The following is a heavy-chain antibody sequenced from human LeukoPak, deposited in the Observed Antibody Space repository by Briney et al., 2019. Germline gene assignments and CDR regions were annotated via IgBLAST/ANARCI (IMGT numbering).Heavy chain of an antibody. V-gene: IGHV3-23*01. D-gene: IGHD4-17*01. CDR1: GFTFSNYA. J-gene: IGHJ4*02. Sequence: GGSLRLSCAASGFTFSNYAMTWVRQAPGKGLEWVSTLSGTGYTTYYADSVKGRFTISRDNSKNTLYLQMNSLRAEDTALYYCAKGRTVTTVVDQWGQGTLVSVSS. CDR2: LSGTGYTT. CDR3: AKGRTVTTVVDQ.